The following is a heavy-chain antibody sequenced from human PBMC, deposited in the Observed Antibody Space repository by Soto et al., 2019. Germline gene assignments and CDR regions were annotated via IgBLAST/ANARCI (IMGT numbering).Heavy chain of an antibody. J-gene: IGHJ6*02. Sequence: QVQLVQSGAEVKKPGSSVKVSCKASGGTFSSYAISWVRQAPGQGLEWMGGIIPIFGTANYAQKFQGRVTITADESTSTAYMELSSLRSEDTAVYYCARARDTAMVTFSPDYYGMDVWGQGTTVTVSS. CDR3: ARARDTAMVTFSPDYYGMDV. CDR2: IIPIFGTA. CDR1: GGTFSSYA. D-gene: IGHD5-18*01. V-gene: IGHV1-69*01.